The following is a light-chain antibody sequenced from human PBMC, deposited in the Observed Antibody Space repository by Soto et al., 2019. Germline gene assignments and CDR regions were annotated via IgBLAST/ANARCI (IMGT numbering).Light chain of an antibody. V-gene: IGKV3-15*01. CDR2: GAS. Sequence: EIVLTQSPVTLSVSPGERATLSCRASQSISTTLVWYQQKPGQAPRLLIYGASTRATGVPARFSGSGSGSEFTHSISSLQSEDFAVYYCQQYNSWVTFGGGTKVEIK. CDR1: QSISTT. CDR3: QQYNSWVT. J-gene: IGKJ4*01.